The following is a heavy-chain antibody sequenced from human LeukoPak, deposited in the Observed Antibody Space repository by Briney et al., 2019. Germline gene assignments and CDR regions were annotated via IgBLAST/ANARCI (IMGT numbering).Heavy chain of an antibody. J-gene: IGHJ4*02. CDR3: AKVQWELLRGAPFDY. CDR1: GFTFSSYA. CDR2: ISGSGGST. V-gene: IGHV3-23*01. Sequence: QAGGSLRLSCAASGFTFSSYAMSWVRQAPGKWLEWVSAISGSGGSTYYADSVKGRFTISRDNSKNTLYLQMNSLRAEDTAVYYCAKVQWELLRGAPFDYWGQGTLVTVSS. D-gene: IGHD1-26*01.